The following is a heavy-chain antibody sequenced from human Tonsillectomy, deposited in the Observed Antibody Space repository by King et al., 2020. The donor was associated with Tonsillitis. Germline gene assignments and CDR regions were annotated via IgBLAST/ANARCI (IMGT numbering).Heavy chain of an antibody. CDR1: GDSVSRNSAA. CDR2: TYYRSKWYN. J-gene: IGHJ4*02. Sequence: VQLPQSGPGLVKPSQTLSLTCAISGDSVSRNSAAWNWIRQSPSRGLEWLGRTYYRSKWYNDYAVSVKSRITINPDTYKNQFSLQLNSVTPEDTAVYYCARGAYYYDSSGYSVFDYWGQGTLVTVSS. D-gene: IGHD3-22*01. V-gene: IGHV6-1*01. CDR3: ARGAYYYDSSGYSVFDY.